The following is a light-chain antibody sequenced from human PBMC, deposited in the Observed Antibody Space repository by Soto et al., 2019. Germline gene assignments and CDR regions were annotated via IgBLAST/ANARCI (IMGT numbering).Light chain of an antibody. CDR3: QQYYNWPPLT. Sequence: EIEMTQSPATLSVSPGERATLSCRASQSVSSKLAWYQQKPGQAPRLLIHGASTRATGIPARFSGSGSGTEITLTISSLQSEDLAVYYCQQYYNWPPLTFGGGTKVEIK. CDR2: GAS. J-gene: IGKJ4*01. V-gene: IGKV3-15*01. CDR1: QSVSSK.